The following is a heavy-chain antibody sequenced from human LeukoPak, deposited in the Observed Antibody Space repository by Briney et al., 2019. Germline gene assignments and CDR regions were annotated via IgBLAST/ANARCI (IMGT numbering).Heavy chain of an antibody. CDR3: AKDRGSVAVGGAFDI. CDR1: GFTFDDYA. D-gene: IGHD6-19*01. J-gene: IGHJ3*02. V-gene: IGHV3-9*03. CDR2: ISWNGGSI. Sequence: PGGTLRLSCTASGFTFDDYAMHWVRQAPGKGLEWVAGISWNGGSIGYADSVKGRFTISSDNAKNSLYLQMNSLRAEDMALYYCAKDRGSVAVGGAFDIWGQGTMVTVSS.